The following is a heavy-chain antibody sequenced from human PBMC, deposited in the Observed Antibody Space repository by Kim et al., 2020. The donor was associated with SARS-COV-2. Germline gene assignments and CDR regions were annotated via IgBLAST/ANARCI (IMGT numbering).Heavy chain of an antibody. CDR2: ISYDGSNK. D-gene: IGHD4-17*01. V-gene: IGHV3-30*04. J-gene: IGHJ5*02. CDR3: ARAPTTVTTLEWFDP. CDR1: GFTFSSYA. Sequence: GGSLRLSCAASGFTFSSYAMHWVRQAPGKGLEWVAVISYDGSNKYYADSVKGRFTISRDNSKNTLYLQMNSLRAEDTAVYYCARAPTTVTTLEWFDPWGQGTLVTVSS.